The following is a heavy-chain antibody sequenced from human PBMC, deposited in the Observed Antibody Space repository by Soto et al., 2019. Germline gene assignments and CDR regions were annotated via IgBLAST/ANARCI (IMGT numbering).Heavy chain of an antibody. CDR2: TYYRSKWYN. Sequence: SQTLSLTCAISGDSVSSNGAAWNWIRQSPSRGLEWLGRTYYRSKWYNDYAVSVKSRVNINPDTSKSQFSLQLNSVTPEDTAVYYCARDKHDYFNRGIGFDTWGQGILVTVSS. J-gene: IGHJ5*02. CDR1: GDSVSSNGAA. CDR3: ARDKHDYFNRGIGFDT. V-gene: IGHV6-1*01. D-gene: IGHD4-17*01.